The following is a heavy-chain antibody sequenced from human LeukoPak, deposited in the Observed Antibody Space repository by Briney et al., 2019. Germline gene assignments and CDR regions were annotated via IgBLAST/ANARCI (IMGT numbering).Heavy chain of an antibody. CDR1: GSTFSSYE. CDR3: ARGEGYYYDSSGYY. CDR2: ISSSGSTI. Sequence: GGSLRLSCAASGSTFSSYEMNWVRQAPGKGLEWVSYISSSGSTIYYADSVKGRFTISRDNAKNSLYLQMNSLRAEDTAVYYCARGEGYYYDSSGYYWGQGTLVTVSS. J-gene: IGHJ4*02. D-gene: IGHD3-22*01. V-gene: IGHV3-48*03.